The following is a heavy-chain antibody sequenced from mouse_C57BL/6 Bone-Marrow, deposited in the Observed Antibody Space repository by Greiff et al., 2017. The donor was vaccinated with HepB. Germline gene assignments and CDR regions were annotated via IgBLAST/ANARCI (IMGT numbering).Heavy chain of an antibody. CDR1: GYTFTSYW. D-gene: IGHD1-2*01. V-gene: IGHV1-50*01. CDR2: IDPSDSYT. Sequence: QVQLKQPGAELVKPGASVKLSCKASGYTFTSYWMQWVKQRPGQGLEWIGEIDPSDSYTNYNQKFKGKATLTVDTSSSTAYMQLSSLTSEDSAVYYCARDYYGPNWYAMDYWGQGTSVTVSS. J-gene: IGHJ4*01. CDR3: ARDYYGPNWYAMDY.